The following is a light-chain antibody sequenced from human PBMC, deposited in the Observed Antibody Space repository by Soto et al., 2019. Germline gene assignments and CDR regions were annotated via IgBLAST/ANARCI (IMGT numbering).Light chain of an antibody. CDR2: GAS. Sequence: ESVLTQSPGTLSMSPGERATLSCRASQSVSSSYSAWYQQKPGQAPRLLIYGASRRATGIPDRFSGSGSGTDFTLTISRLELEDFAGYYCQQYGSSPFTFGPGTKVDIK. CDR3: QQYGSSPFT. CDR1: QSVSSSY. V-gene: IGKV3-20*01. J-gene: IGKJ3*01.